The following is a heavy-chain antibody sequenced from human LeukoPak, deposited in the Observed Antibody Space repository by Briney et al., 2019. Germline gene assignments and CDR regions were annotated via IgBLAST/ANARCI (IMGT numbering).Heavy chain of an antibody. CDR1: EYTFTSYD. J-gene: IGHJ6*03. CDR3: AAGGFWSGYSLYYYYMDV. V-gene: IGHV1-69*13. D-gene: IGHD3-3*01. CDR2: IIPIFGTA. Sequence: SVRVSCKTSEYTFTSYDISWVRQAPGQGLEWMGGIIPIFGTANYAQKFQGRVTITADESTSTAYMELSSLRSEDTAVYYCAAGGFWSGYSLYYYYMDVWGKGTTVTVSS.